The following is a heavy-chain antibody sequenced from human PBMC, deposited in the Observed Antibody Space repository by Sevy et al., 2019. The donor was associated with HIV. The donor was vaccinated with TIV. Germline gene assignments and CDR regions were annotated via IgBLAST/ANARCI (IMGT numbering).Heavy chain of an antibody. Sequence: GGSLRLSCSASGFTFSSYAMHWVRQAPGKGLEYVSAISSNGGSTYYANSVKGRFTISTDNSKNTLYLQMSSLRAEDTAVYYCVKAKHIVVVIAIPLDYWGQGTLVTVSS. CDR1: GFTFSSYA. D-gene: IGHD2-21*01. J-gene: IGHJ4*02. CDR3: VKAKHIVVVIAIPLDY. V-gene: IGHV3-64D*06. CDR2: ISSNGGST.